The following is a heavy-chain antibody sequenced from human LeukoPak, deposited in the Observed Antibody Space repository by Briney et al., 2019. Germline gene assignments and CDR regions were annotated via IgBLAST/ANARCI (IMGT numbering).Heavy chain of an antibody. CDR2: ISAFNGNT. D-gene: IGHD4-17*01. CDR1: GYTFASYG. CDR3: ARDCRTVTLKKGDAFDI. Sequence: ASVKVSCKASGYTFASYGISWVRQAPGQGLEWMGWISAFNGNTNYAQKVQGRVSMTTDTSTNTAYMELTSLRSDDTAVYYCARDCRTVTLKKGDAFDIWGQGTMATVSS. V-gene: IGHV1-18*01. J-gene: IGHJ3*02.